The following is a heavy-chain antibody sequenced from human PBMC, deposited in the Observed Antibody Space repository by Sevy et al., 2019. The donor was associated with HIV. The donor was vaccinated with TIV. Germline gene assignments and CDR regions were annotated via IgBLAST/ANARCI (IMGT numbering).Heavy chain of an antibody. J-gene: IGHJ6*02. D-gene: IGHD5-12*01. CDR2: IFPGDSDT. Sequence: GESLKISCKGSGYSFTSYWIGWVRQMPGKGLEWMGIIFPGDSDTRYSPSFQGQVTISADKSISTAYLQWSSLKASDNAMYYCARQVEEWLAPYYYGMDVWVQGTTVTVSS. CDR1: GYSFTSYW. V-gene: IGHV5-51*01. CDR3: ARQVEEWLAPYYYGMDV.